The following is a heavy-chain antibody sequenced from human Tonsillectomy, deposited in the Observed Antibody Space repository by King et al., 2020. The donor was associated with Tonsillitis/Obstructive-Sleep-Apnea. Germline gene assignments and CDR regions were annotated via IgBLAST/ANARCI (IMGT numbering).Heavy chain of an antibody. Sequence: VQLVESGGGVVQPGRSLRLSCAASGFTFSTYGMHWVRQAPGKGLEWVALIWYDGSNKYYADSVKGRFTISRDNSKNTLSLQMNSLRADDTAVFYCARGCYTGPQNIFYYYGMDVWGQGTTVTVSS. J-gene: IGHJ6*02. D-gene: IGHD2-21*01. CDR3: ARGCYTGPQNIFYYYGMDV. V-gene: IGHV3-33*01. CDR1: GFTFSTYG. CDR2: IWYDGSNK.